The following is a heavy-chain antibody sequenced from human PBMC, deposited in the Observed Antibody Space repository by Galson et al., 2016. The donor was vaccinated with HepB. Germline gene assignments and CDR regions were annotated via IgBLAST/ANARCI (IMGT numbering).Heavy chain of an antibody. CDR1: GFNFRNYW. J-gene: IGHJ5*01. D-gene: IGHD1-14*01. CDR2: INFEGGLI. Sequence: SLRLSCAASGFNFRNYWMHWVRQTPEKGLMWVSRINFEGGLITYADSVRGRFTISRDNAKNTLDLHMNDLRAEDTAVYYCARPRYTDGWFDSWGQGTLVTVSS. CDR3: ARPRYTDGWFDS. V-gene: IGHV3-74*01.